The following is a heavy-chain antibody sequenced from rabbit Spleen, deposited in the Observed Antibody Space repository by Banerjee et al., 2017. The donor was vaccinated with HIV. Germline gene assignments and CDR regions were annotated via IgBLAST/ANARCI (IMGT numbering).Heavy chain of an antibody. CDR1: GFSFSGNYW. J-gene: IGHJ4*01. V-gene: IGHV1S45*01. CDR3: TRDDDSGDYVFNF. CDR2: INAASGVST. Sequence: QQHLEESGGGLVQPEGSLTLTCKASGFSFSGNYWICWVRQAPGKGLEWIACINAASGVSTHYASWARGRFTISKTSSTTVTLQITSLTAADTATYFCTRDDDSGDYVFNFWGPGTLVTVS. D-gene: IGHD2-1*01.